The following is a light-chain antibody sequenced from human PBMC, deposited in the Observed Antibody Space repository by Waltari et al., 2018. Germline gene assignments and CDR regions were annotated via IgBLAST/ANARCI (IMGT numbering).Light chain of an antibody. Sequence: NFMLTQPHSVSESPGKTVTISCTRSSGSIASNFVQWFQQRPGSSPTTVIYEDYQRPPVVPDRFSGSIDSSSNSASLTISGLKTEDEADYYCQSYDSNNHGVFGGGTKLTVL. V-gene: IGLV6-57*01. J-gene: IGLJ3*02. CDR1: SGSIASNF. CDR2: EDY. CDR3: QSYDSNNHGV.